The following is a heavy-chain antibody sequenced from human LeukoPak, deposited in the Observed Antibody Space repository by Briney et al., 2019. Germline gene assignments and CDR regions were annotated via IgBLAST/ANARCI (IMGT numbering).Heavy chain of an antibody. CDR2: ISAYNGNT. V-gene: IGHV1-18*01. CDR3: ARDWFYYDSSAYGHDAFDM. J-gene: IGHJ3*02. CDR1: GYTFTSYG. Sequence: GESLKISCKASGYTFTSYGISWVRQAPGQGLEWMGWISAYNGNTYYTQKLQGRVTMTTDTSTSTAYMELRSLRSDDTAVYYCARDWFYYDSSAYGHDAFDMWGQGTMVTVSS. D-gene: IGHD3-22*01.